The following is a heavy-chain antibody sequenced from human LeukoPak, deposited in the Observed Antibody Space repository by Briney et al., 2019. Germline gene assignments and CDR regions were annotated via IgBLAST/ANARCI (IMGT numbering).Heavy chain of an antibody. J-gene: IGHJ4*02. V-gene: IGHV3-9*01. Sequence: PGGSLRLSCAASGFTFGDYAMHWVRQAPGKGLEWVSGISWNSGNIGYADSVKGRFTISRDNAKNSLYLQMNSLRAEDTALYYCAMSHSSSSQCLDYWGQGTLVTVSS. CDR3: AMSHSSSSQCLDY. CDR2: ISWNSGNI. D-gene: IGHD6-6*01. CDR1: GFTFGDYA.